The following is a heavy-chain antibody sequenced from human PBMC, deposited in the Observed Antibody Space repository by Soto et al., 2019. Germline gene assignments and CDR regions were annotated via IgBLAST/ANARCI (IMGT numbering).Heavy chain of an antibody. D-gene: IGHD6-19*01. CDR1: GFTFSNAW. CDR3: TTDFLAVAGIFMYYFDY. V-gene: IGHV3-15*01. CDR2: IKSKTDGGTT. J-gene: IGHJ4*02. Sequence: PRGSLRLSCAASGFTFSNAWMSWVRQAPGKGLEWVGRIKSKTDGGTTDYAAPVKGRFTISRDDSKNTLYLQMNSLKTEDTAVYYCTTDFLAVAGIFMYYFDYWGQGTLVTVSS.